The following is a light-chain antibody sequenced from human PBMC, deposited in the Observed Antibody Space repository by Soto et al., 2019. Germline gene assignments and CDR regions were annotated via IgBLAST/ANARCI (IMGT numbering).Light chain of an antibody. J-gene: IGLJ2*01. Sequence: QSVLTQPPSASGSPGQSVTMSCTGTSSDVGGHNYVSWYQQHPGKAPKLMIYEVSKRPSGVPDRFSGSKSGNTASLTVSGLQAEDEADYYCSSYAGSNIVVFGGGTKLTVL. CDR2: EVS. CDR1: SSDVGGHNY. CDR3: SSYAGSNIVV. V-gene: IGLV2-8*01.